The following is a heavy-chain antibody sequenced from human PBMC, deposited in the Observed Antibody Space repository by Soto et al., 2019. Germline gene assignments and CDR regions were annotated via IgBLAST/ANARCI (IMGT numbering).Heavy chain of an antibody. CDR3: TTTHRIVVMTNLGDAFDI. V-gene: IGHV3-15*01. CDR2: IKSKADGETS. J-gene: IGHJ3*02. Sequence: EVQLVESGGGLVKPGGSLRLSCAASGFTFSNAWMSWVRQAPGKGLEWVGRIKSKADGETSVYAAPVKGRFSISRDXSKNMLYLQMDSLRTEDTAVYYCTTTHRIVVMTNLGDAFDIWGQGTMVTVSS. CDR1: GFTFSNAW. D-gene: IGHD3-22*01.